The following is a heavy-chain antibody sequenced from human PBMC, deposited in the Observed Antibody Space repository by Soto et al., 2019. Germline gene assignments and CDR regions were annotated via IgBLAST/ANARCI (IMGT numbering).Heavy chain of an antibody. V-gene: IGHV3-30-3*01. J-gene: IGHJ4*02. CDR1: GFTFSSYA. CDR3: ARDTTYYYDSGGYYFGY. CDR2: ISYDGSNK. D-gene: IGHD3-22*01. Sequence: GGSLRLSCAASGFTFSSYAMHWVRQAPGKGLEWVAVISYDGSNKYYADSVKGRFTISRDNSKNTLYLQMNSLRAEDTAVYYCARDTTYYYDSGGYYFGYWGQGTLVTVSS.